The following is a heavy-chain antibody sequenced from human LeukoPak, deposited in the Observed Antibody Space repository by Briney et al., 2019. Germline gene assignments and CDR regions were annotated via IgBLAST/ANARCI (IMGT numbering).Heavy chain of an antibody. Sequence: GEFLKISCKGSGYSFASYWIGWVRQMPGKGLEWMGVVYPGDSDTRYSPSFQGQVTISADKSISTAYLQWSSLKASDTAMYYCARPGYCSSTSCSFQHWGQGTLVTVSS. CDR1: GYSFASYW. D-gene: IGHD2-2*01. V-gene: IGHV5-51*01. CDR3: ARPGYCSSTSCSFQH. CDR2: VYPGDSDT. J-gene: IGHJ1*01.